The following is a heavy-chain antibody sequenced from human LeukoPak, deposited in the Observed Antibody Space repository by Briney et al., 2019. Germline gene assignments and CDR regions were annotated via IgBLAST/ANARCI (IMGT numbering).Heavy chain of an antibody. J-gene: IGHJ6*03. Sequence: SVKVSCKASGGTFSSYAISWVRQAPGQGLEWMGGIIPIFGTANYAQKFQGRVTITADKSTSTAYMELSSLRSEDTAVYYCARSGFYYYYYMDVWGKGTTVTISS. CDR2: IIPIFGTA. V-gene: IGHV1-69*06. CDR3: ARSGFYYYYYMDV. D-gene: IGHD5-12*01. CDR1: GGTFSSYA.